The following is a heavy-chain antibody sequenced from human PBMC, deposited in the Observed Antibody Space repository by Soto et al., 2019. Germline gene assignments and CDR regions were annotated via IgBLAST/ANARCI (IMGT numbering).Heavy chain of an antibody. V-gene: IGHV3-33*01. D-gene: IGHD3-3*01. Sequence: HPGGSLRLSCAASGFTFSSYGMHWVRRAPGKGLEWVAVIWYDGSNKYYADSVKGRFTISRDNSKNTLYLQMNSLRAEDTAVYYCARDKSFWSGYFSRWFDPWGQGTLVTVSS. J-gene: IGHJ5*02. CDR3: ARDKSFWSGYFSRWFDP. CDR2: IWYDGSNK. CDR1: GFTFSSYG.